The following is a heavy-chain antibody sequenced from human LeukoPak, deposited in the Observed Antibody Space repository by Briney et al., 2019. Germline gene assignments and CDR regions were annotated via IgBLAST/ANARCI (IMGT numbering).Heavy chain of an antibody. CDR1: GVSISSGDYY. CDR3: ARGEYSSPLGWFDP. CDR2: IYYSGST. D-gene: IGHD6-6*01. Sequence: SETLSLTCTVSGVSISSGDYYWSWIRQPPGKGLEWIGYIYYSGSTYYNPSLKSRVTISVDTSKNQFSLKLSSVTAADTAVYYCARGEYSSPLGWFDPWGQGTLVTVSS. V-gene: IGHV4-30-4*01. J-gene: IGHJ5*02.